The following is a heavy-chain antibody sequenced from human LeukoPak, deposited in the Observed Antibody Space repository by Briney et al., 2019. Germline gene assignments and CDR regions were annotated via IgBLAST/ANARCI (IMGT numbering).Heavy chain of an antibody. CDR3: ARDHYDSGGYYFFDY. D-gene: IGHD3-22*01. CDR2: ISAYNGNT. CDR1: GYTFTSYG. J-gene: IGHJ4*02. Sequence: ASVKVSCKASGYTFTSYGISWVRQAPGQGLEWMGWISAYNGNTNYAQKLQGRVTMTTDTSTSTAYMELRSLRSDDTAVYYCARDHYDSGGYYFFDYWGQGTLVTVSS. V-gene: IGHV1-18*01.